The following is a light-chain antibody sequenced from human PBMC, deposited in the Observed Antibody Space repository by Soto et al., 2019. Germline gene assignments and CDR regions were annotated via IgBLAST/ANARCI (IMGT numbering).Light chain of an antibody. CDR3: QQRSNLLT. J-gene: IGKJ4*01. CDR2: DAS. V-gene: IGKV3-11*01. Sequence: DIVLTQSPATLSLSPGERATLSCRASQSVSSYLAWYQQKPGQAPRLLIYDASNRATGIPARFSGRGSGTDFTLTISSLEPEDSAVYYCQQRSNLLTFGGGTKVDIK. CDR1: QSVSSY.